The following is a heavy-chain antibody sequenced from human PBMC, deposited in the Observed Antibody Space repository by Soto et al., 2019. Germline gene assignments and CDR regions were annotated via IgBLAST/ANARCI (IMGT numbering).Heavy chain of an antibody. CDR2: IYYRGST. J-gene: IGHJ5*02. CDR1: GGSISSSSYY. V-gene: IGHV4-39*01. CDR3: ATSNWFDP. Sequence: QLQLQESGPGLVKPSETLSLTCTVSGGSISSSSYYWGWIRQTPGKGLEWIGYIYYRGSTYYNPSLKSRVPISVDTSKNQFSLKLNSVTAADTAVYYCATSNWFDPWGQGTLVTVSS.